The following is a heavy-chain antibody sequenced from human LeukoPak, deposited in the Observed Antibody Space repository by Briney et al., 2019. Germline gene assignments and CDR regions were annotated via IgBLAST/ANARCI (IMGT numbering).Heavy chain of an antibody. CDR1: GFTVSSNY. D-gene: IGHD3-10*01. J-gene: IGHJ4*02. Sequence: GGSLRLSCAASGFTVSSNYMSWVREAPGKGLEWVSVIYSGGSTYYADSVKGRFTISRDNSKNTLYLQMNSLRAEDTAVYYCARSPHGSGRFDYWGQGTLVTVSS. CDR3: ARSPHGSGRFDY. V-gene: IGHV3-66*01. CDR2: IYSGGST.